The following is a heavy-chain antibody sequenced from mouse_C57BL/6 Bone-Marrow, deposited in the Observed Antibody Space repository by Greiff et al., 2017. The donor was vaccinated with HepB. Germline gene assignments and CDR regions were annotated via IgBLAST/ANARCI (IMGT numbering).Heavy chain of an antibody. V-gene: IGHV5-12*01. CDR2: ISNGGGST. CDR3: ARLPYSFGSTAWFAY. D-gene: IGHD1-1*01. J-gene: IGHJ3*01. Sequence: EVKVVESGGGLVQPGGSLKLSCAASGFTFSDYYMYWVRQTPEKRLEWVAYISNGGGSTYYPDTVKGRFTISRDNAKNTLYLQMSRLKSEDTAMYYCARLPYSFGSTAWFAYWGQGTLVTVSA. CDR1: GFTFSDYY.